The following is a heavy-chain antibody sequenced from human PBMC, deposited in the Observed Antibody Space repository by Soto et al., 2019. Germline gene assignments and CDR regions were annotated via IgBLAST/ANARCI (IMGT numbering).Heavy chain of an antibody. V-gene: IGHV3-30*18. J-gene: IGHJ4*02. CDR3: AKDAPYYYDSSGYYGPSDY. D-gene: IGHD3-22*01. CDR2: ISYDGSNK. Sequence: PGGSLRLSCAASGFTFSSYGIHWVRQAPGKGLEWVALISYDGSNKYYADSVKGRFTISRDNSKNTLYLQMNSLRAEDTAMYYCAKDAPYYYDSSGYYGPSDYWGQGTRVTV. CDR1: GFTFSSYG.